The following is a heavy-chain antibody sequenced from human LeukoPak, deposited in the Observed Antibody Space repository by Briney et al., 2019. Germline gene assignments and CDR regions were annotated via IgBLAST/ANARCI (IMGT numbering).Heavy chain of an antibody. J-gene: IGHJ4*02. V-gene: IGHV5-10-1*01. CDR3: ARLPRSVGSYPDYFFDY. CDR2: IEPSNSYI. Sequence: GESLKISCKGSGYSFTSYWISWVRQKPRKGLQWMGKIEPSNSYINYSPSFQGHVTISADKSINTAYLQWSSLKASDTAMYYCARLPRSVGSYPDYFFDYWGQGTLVTVSS. D-gene: IGHD1-26*01. CDR1: GYSFTSYW.